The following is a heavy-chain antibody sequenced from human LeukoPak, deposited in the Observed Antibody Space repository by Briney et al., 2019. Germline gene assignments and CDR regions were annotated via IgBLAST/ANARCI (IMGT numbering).Heavy chain of an antibody. D-gene: IGHD3-9*01. V-gene: IGHV3-21*01. CDR3: ASLGYFDWLLYGIPFDY. CDR1: GFTFSSYS. CDR2: ISSSSSYI. J-gene: IGHJ4*02. Sequence: GGSLRLSCAASGFTFSSYSMNWVRQAPGKGLEWVSSISSSSSYIYYADSVKGRFTISRDNAKNSLYLQMNSLRAEDTAVYYCASLGYFDWLLYGIPFDYWGQGTLVTVSS.